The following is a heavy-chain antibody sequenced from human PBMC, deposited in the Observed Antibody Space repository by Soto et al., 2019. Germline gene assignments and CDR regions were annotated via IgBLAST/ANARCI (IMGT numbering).Heavy chain of an antibody. CDR3: ARVERVWGIVGATGLEYFQH. V-gene: IGHV1-18*01. J-gene: IGHJ1*01. Sequence: QVQLVQSGAEVKKPGASVKVSCKASGYTFTSYGISWVRQAPGQGLEWMGWISAYNGNTNYAQKLQGRVTMTTDTSTSTAYMELRSLRSDDTAVYYCARVERVWGIVGATGLEYFQHWGQGTLVTVSS. CDR1: GYTFTSYG. CDR2: ISAYNGNT. D-gene: IGHD1-26*01.